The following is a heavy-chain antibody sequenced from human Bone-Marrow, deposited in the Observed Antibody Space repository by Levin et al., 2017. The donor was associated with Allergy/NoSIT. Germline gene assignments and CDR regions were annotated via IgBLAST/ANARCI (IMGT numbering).Heavy chain of an antibody. D-gene: IGHD2-15*01. Sequence: GESLKISCAASGFTFSSYWMSWVRQAPGKGLEWVANIKQDGSEKYYVDSVKGRFTISRDNAKNSLYLQMNSLRAEDTAVYYCARAPIVVVVAATGGGAFDIWGQGTMVTVSS. CDR1: GFTFSSYW. CDR2: IKQDGSEK. CDR3: ARAPIVVVVAATGGGAFDI. J-gene: IGHJ3*02. V-gene: IGHV3-7*03.